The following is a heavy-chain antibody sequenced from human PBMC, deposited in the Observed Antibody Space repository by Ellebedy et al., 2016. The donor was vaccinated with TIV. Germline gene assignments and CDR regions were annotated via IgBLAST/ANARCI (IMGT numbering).Heavy chain of an antibody. CDR3: AKGRGGGSDASAPRYYFDS. Sequence: PGGSLRLSCAASGFTFSNYGFHWVRQAPGKGLEWVALIWFDGSNEHSADSVKGRFTISRDISKRALYWQMNSLRAEDTAVYYCAKGRGGGSDASAPRYYFDSWGLGTLVTVSS. CDR1: GFTFSNYG. CDR2: IWFDGSNE. D-gene: IGHD3-10*01. J-gene: IGHJ4*02. V-gene: IGHV3-33*06.